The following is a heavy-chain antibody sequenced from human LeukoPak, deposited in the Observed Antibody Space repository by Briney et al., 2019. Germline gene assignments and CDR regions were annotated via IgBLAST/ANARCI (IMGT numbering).Heavy chain of an antibody. D-gene: IGHD3-22*01. CDR1: GFTFSTYG. CDR2: IWYDGSKK. CDR3: AKDLGMIVVQSYFDY. Sequence: QPGRSLRLSCVASGFTFSTYGMHWVRQAPGKGLEWVAVIWYDGSKKFYAEFVKGRFTISRDDSKNTLNLQMNSLRAEDTAVYYCAKDLGMIVVQSYFDYWGQGTLVTVSS. V-gene: IGHV3-33*06. J-gene: IGHJ4*02.